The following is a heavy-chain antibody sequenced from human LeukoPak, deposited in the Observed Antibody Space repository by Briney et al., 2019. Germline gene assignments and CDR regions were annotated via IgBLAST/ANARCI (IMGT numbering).Heavy chain of an antibody. CDR3: ARDQDSSGYYYGFDP. CDR1: GGSISSYY. D-gene: IGHD3-22*01. CDR2: IYYSGST. V-gene: IGHV4-59*01. J-gene: IGHJ5*02. Sequence: PSETLSLTCTVSGGSISSYYWSWIRQPPGKGLEWIGYIYYSGSTNYNPSLKSQVTISVDTSKNQFSLKLSSVTAADTAVYYCARDQDSSGYYYGFDPWGQGTLVTVSS.